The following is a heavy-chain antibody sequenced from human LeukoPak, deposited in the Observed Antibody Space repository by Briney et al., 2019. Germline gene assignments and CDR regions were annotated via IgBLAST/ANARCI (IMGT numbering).Heavy chain of an antibody. CDR1: GFTFSNYG. J-gene: IGHJ1*01. Sequence: GGSLRLSCAASGFTFSNYGLSWVRQAPGKGLEWVSGISPRGDITYYKDSVRGRFTISRDNFKNTVSLQLNSLRAEDTAMYYCAKDDDWGRFNHWGQGTLVTVSS. V-gene: IGHV3-23*01. D-gene: IGHD3-16*01. CDR3: AKDDDWGRFNH. CDR2: ISPRGDIT.